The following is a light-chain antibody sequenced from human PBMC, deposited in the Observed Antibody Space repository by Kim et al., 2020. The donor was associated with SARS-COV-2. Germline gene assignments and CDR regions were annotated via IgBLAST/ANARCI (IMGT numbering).Light chain of an antibody. CDR2: SDN. CDR1: SSNIGSNF. J-gene: IGLJ3*02. Sequence: QSELTQPPSASGTPGQSVTISCSGHSSNIGSNFVYWYQQFPGTAPKLLLYSDNERPAGVPDRVSGSKSGTSASLAISGLQSGDDADYYCATWDDGLSGWVFGGGTQLTVL. CDR3: ATWDDGLSGWV. V-gene: IGLV1-47*02.